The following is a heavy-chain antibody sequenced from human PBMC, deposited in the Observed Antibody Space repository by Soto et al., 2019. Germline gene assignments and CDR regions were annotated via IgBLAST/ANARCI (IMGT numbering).Heavy chain of an antibody. J-gene: IGHJ5*02. V-gene: IGHV4-31*03. CDR2: IYYSGST. CDR3: ARWGYGSGTFWFDP. D-gene: IGHD3-10*01. CDR1: GGSISSGGYY. Sequence: QVQLQESGPGLVKPSQTLSLTCTVSGGSISSGGYYWSWIRQHPGKGLEWIGYIYYSGSTYYNPSLKSRVTISVDTSKNKFSLKLSSVTAADTAVYYCARWGYGSGTFWFDPWGQGTLVTVSS.